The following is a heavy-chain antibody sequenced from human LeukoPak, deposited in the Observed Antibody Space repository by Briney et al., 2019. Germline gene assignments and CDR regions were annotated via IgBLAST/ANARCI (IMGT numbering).Heavy chain of an antibody. CDR2: ISSNTSYI. V-gene: IGHV3-21*01. CDR1: GFTFSSYN. Sequence: GGSLRLSCAASGFTFSSYNMNWVRQAPGKGLEWVSSISSNTSYIYYADSVKGRFTISRDSAKNSLYLQMNSLRAEDTAVYYCARDRNYDFWSGYSFWGQGILVTVSS. D-gene: IGHD3-3*01. J-gene: IGHJ4*02. CDR3: ARDRNYDFWSGYSF.